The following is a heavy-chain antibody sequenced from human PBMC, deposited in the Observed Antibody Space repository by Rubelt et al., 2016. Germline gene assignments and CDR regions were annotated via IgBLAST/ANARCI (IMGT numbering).Heavy chain of an antibody. D-gene: IGHD6-19*01. CDR2: IIPILGIA. J-gene: IGHJ4*02. CDR1: GYTFTSYG. Sequence: QVQLVQSGAEVKKPGASVKVSCKASGYTFTSYGISWVRQAPGQGLEWMGRIIPILGIANCAQKFQGRGTITADKATSTAYMELSSLRSEDTAVYYCARDPGYSSGDHFDYWGQGTLVTVSS. V-gene: IGHV1-69*04. CDR3: ARDPGYSSGDHFDY.